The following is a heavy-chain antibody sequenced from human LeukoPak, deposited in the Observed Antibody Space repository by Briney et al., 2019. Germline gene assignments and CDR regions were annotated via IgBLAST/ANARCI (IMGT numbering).Heavy chain of an antibody. CDR1: GFTVSSNY. J-gene: IGHJ4*02. CDR3: ATHDYGGKPDFDY. CDR2: IYSGGST. D-gene: IGHD4-23*01. V-gene: IGHV3-53*01. Sequence: PGGSLRLSCAASGFTVSSNYMSWVRQAPGKGLEWVSVIYSGGSTYYADSVKGRFTISRDNSKNTLYLQMNSLRAEDTAVYYCATHDYGGKPDFDYWGQGTLVTVSS.